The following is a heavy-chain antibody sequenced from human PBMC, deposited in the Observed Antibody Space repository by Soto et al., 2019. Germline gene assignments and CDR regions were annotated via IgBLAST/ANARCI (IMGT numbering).Heavy chain of an antibody. J-gene: IGHJ6*02. V-gene: IGHV1-69*13. D-gene: IGHD3-10*01. CDR1: GGTFSSYA. CDR3: ARNMRFGELSGPEDKYYYYYYGMDV. Sequence: GASVKVSCKASGGTFSSYAISWVRQAPGQGLEWMGGIIPIFGTANYAQKFQGRVTITADESTSTAYMELSSLRSEDTAVYYCARNMRFGELSGPEDKYYYYYYGMDVWGQGTTVTVSS. CDR2: IIPIFGTA.